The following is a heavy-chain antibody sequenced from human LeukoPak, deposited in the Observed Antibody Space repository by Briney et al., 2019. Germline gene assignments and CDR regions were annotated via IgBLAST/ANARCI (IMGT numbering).Heavy chain of an antibody. Sequence: ASVKVSCKASGGTFSSYAISWVRQAPGQGLEWMGGIIPIFGTANYAQKFQGRVTITADESTSTAYMELSSLRSEDTAVYYCVRDIVGATTGSYYFDYWGQGTLVTVSS. CDR1: GGTFSSYA. D-gene: IGHD1-26*01. V-gene: IGHV1-69*13. CDR2: IIPIFGTA. J-gene: IGHJ4*02. CDR3: VRDIVGATTGSYYFDY.